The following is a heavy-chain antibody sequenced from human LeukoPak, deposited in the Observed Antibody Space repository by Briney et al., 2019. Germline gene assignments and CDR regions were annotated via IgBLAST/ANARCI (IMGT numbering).Heavy chain of an antibody. CDR3: ARHSLPGTTPFDY. D-gene: IGHD1-1*01. Sequence: ASVKVSCKASGYTFTGYYMHWVRQAPGQGLEWMGWINPNSGGTNYAQKFQGRVSMTRDTSTSTVYMELSSLESDDTALYYCARHSLPGTTPFDYWGQGTLVTVSS. CDR1: GYTFTGYY. J-gene: IGHJ4*02. CDR2: INPNSGGT. V-gene: IGHV1-2*02.